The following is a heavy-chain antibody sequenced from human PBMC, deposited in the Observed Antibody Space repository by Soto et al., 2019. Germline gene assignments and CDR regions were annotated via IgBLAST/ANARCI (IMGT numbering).Heavy chain of an antibody. J-gene: IGHJ1*01. Sequence: SETLSLTCTVSGDSISSSSYYWGWIRQPPGKGLGWIGSVYFSGSTYYNPSLKSRLTISVETSKNQFSLKLSSVTAADTAVYYCARHDARWFGEIGVFQHWGLGTLVTVSS. D-gene: IGHD3-10*01. CDR2: VYFSGST. CDR1: GDSISSSSYY. V-gene: IGHV4-39*01. CDR3: ARHDARWFGEIGVFQH.